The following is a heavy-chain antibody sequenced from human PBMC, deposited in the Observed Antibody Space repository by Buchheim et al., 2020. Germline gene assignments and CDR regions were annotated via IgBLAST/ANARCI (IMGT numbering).Heavy chain of an antibody. Sequence: QVQLVESGGGVVQPGRSLRLSCVASGFTFSSYGMNWVRQAPGKGLEWVAVISADGNNELYADSVKGRFTISRDNSKNTLYLQMNSLRPEDTALYYCARELWPLFDYWGQGTL. D-gene: IGHD5-18*01. CDR2: ISADGNNE. CDR3: ARELWPLFDY. CDR1: GFTFSSYG. V-gene: IGHV3-30*03. J-gene: IGHJ4*02.